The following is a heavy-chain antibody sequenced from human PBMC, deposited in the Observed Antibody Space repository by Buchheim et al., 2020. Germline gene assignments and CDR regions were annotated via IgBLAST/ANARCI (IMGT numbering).Heavy chain of an antibody. J-gene: IGHJ6*02. CDR2: INPHSGVT. CDR3: ARNAYYGSGSYYSSHYYYYYGMDV. D-gene: IGHD3-10*01. Sequence: QVQLVQSGAEVKNPGASVKVSCKASGYTFTGYYLHWARQAPGQGLEWMGWINPHSGVTNYAQKFQDWVTMTRDTSISTAYMELSRLRSDDTAVYYCARNAYYGSGSYYSSHYYYYYGMDVWGQGT. CDR1: GYTFTGYY. V-gene: IGHV1-2*04.